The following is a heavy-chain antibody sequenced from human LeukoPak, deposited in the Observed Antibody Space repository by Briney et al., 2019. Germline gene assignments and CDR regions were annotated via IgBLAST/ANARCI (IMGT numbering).Heavy chain of an antibody. CDR3: TAMSKYSSSWMTRRSMDYYGMDV. D-gene: IGHD6-13*01. CDR2: IKSITDGGTT. J-gene: IGHJ6*02. CDR1: GFTFTHAW. Sequence: NSGGSLRLSCAASGFTFTHAWMSWVRQAPGKGLQWVGRIKSITDGGTTDNAAPVKGRFTMSRDDSKNALFLQMNSLKTEDTGVYYCTAMSKYSSSWMTRRSMDYYGMDVWGQGTTVTVSS. V-gene: IGHV3-15*01.